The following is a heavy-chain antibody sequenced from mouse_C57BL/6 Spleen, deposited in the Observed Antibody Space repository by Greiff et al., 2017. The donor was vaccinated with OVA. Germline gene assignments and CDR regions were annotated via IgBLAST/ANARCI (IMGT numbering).Heavy chain of an antibody. CDR1: GFTFSDYG. CDR3: ARSYYYEVWCAY. V-gene: IGHV5-17*01. J-gene: IGHJ3*01. CDR2: ISSGSSTI. Sequence: EVKVVESGGGLVKPGGSLKLSCAASGFTFSDYGMHWVRQAPEKGLEWVAYISSGSSTIYYAYTVKGRFTISRDNAKNTLFLQMTSLRSEDTAMYYCARSYYYEVWCAYWGQGTLVTVSA. D-gene: IGHD1-1*01.